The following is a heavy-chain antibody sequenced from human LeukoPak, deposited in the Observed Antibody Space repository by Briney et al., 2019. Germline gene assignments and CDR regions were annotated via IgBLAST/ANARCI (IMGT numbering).Heavy chain of an antibody. J-gene: IGHJ4*02. CDR2: INGDASST. CDR3: ARARGNTYGYFEY. Sequence: GGSLRPSCAASGLTLSGYWMHWVRQAPGKGLVWVSRINGDASSTSYADSVKGRFTISRDSAKSTLYLQMNSLRVEDTAVYYCARARGNTYGYFEYWGQGTLVTVSS. D-gene: IGHD5-18*01. CDR1: GLTLSGYW. V-gene: IGHV3-74*01.